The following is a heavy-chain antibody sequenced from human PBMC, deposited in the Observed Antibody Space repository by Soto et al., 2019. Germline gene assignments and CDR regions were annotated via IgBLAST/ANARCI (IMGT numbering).Heavy chain of an antibody. CDR1: GYSFTSYW. J-gene: IGHJ6*02. V-gene: IGHV5-51*01. CDR2: IYPGDSDT. D-gene: IGHD6-13*01. Sequence: PGASLKISCKGSGYSFTSYWIGWVRQMPGKGLEWMGIIYPGDSDTRYSPSFQGQVTISADKSISTAYLQWSSLKASDTAMYYCAGHEGAAADTGYYYGMDVWGQGTTVTVSS. CDR3: AGHEGAAADTGYYYGMDV.